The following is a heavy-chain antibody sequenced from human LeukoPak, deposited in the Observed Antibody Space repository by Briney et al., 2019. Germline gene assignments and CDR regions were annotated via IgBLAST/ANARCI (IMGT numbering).Heavy chain of an antibody. CDR3: ARETRDIVVEGAYGRHFDY. CDR2: ISYDGSNK. Sequence: GGSLRLSCAASGFTFSSYAMHWVRQAPGKGLEWVAVISYDGSNKYYADSVKGRFTISRDNSKNTLYLQMNSLRAEDTAVYYCARETRDIVVEGAYGRHFDYWGQGTLVTVSS. V-gene: IGHV3-30-3*01. CDR1: GFTFSSYA. D-gene: IGHD2-2*01. J-gene: IGHJ4*02.